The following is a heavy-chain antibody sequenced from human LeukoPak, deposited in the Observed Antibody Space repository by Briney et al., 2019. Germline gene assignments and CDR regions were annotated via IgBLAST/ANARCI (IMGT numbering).Heavy chain of an antibody. V-gene: IGHV3-66*01. CDR3: AKDSAGQWPG. CDR2: LYSGGNT. Sequence: GGSLRLSCAASGFTVSSNYMSWVRQAPGKGLQWVSVLYSGGNTYYADSVKGRFTISRDNSKNTLYLQMNSLRAEDTAVYYCAKDSAGQWPGWGQGTLVTVSS. D-gene: IGHD6-19*01. CDR1: GFTVSSNY. J-gene: IGHJ4*02.